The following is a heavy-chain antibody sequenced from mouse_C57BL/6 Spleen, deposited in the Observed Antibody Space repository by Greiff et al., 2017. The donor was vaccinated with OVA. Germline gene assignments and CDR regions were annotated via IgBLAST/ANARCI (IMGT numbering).Heavy chain of an antibody. J-gene: IGHJ3*01. CDR2: IDPSDSYT. V-gene: IGHV1-59*01. CDR3: ARGGLRRGAWFAY. D-gene: IGHD2-4*01. CDR1: GYTFPSYW. Sequence: QVQLKQPGAELVRPGTSVKLSCKASGYTFPSYWMHWVKQRPGQGLEWNGVIDPSDSYTNYNQKFKGNATLTVDTSSSTAYMQLSSLTSEDSAVYYCARGGLRRGAWFAYWGQGTLVTVSA.